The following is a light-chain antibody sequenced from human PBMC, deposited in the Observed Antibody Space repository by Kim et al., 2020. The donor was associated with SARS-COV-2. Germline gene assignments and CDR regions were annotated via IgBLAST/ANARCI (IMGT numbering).Light chain of an antibody. CDR2: GDS. CDR1: QSISRW. J-gene: IGKJ1*01. Sequence: SSWMGERVTVTWRASQSISRWLAWYQKNPGKAPKLLIFGDSNLQGGVPSRFSGSGSGTEFALTISSLQPDDFATYYCQQYNDYRTFGQGTKVDIK. CDR3: QQYNDYRT. V-gene: IGKV1-5*01.